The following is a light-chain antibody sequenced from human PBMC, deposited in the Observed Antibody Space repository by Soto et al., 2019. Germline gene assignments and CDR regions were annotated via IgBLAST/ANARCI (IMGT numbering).Light chain of an antibody. V-gene: IGLV2-23*02. Sequence: QSVLTQPASVSGSPGQSITISCTGTSSDVGSYNLVSWYQQHPGKAPKLMIYEVSKRPSVVSNRFSGSKSGSTASLTISGLQAEDEADYYCCSYAGSSTLPYVFGTGTKVTVL. J-gene: IGLJ1*01. CDR1: SSDVGSYNL. CDR3: CSYAGSSTLPYV. CDR2: EVS.